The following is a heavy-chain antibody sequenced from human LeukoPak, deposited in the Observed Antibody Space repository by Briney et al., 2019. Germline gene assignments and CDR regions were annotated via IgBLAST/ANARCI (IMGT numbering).Heavy chain of an antibody. CDR3: ARYSGSYYFLDY. CDR2: IYYSGST. V-gene: IGHV4-59*01. J-gene: IGHJ4*02. D-gene: IGHD1-26*01. CDR1: GGSISSSY. Sequence: SETLSLTCTVSGGSISSSYWIWIRQPTGKGLEYIGNIYYSGSTNYNPSLKSRVTISVDTSKNQFSLKLTSVTAADTAVYYCARYSGSYYFLDYWGQGTLVTVAP.